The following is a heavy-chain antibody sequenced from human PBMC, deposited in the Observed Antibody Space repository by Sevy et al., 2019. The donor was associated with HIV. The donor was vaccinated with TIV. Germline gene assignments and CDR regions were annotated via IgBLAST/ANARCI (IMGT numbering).Heavy chain of an antibody. D-gene: IGHD4-4*01. J-gene: IGHJ6*02. CDR3: AKAVTTGDYYYGVDV. V-gene: IGHV3-23*01. CDR1: GLTFSSYA. Sequence: GGSLRLSCAASGLTFSSYAMTWVRQAPGKGLDWVSTITGGGYNTYYADSVKGRFTVSRDNSKNTVYLLMNTLRVEDTAVYYCAKAVTTGDYYYGVDVWGQGTTVTVSS. CDR2: ITGGGYNT.